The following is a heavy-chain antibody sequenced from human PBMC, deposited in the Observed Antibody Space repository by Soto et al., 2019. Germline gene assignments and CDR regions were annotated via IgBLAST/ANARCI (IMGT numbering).Heavy chain of an antibody. CDR2: ISGRAGNT. D-gene: IGHD2-2*01. J-gene: IGHJ5*01. CDR3: AKDRYCSSTSCSSLDS. Sequence: GGSLRVSCAASGFTFGSYIMTWVRQSPGKGLEWVSVISGRAGNTYYADSVKGRFSVSTDNSKNTLFLHMNSLRAEDTAVYYCAKDRYCSSTSCSSLDSWGQGTLVTVSS. V-gene: IGHV3-23*01. CDR1: GFTFGSYI.